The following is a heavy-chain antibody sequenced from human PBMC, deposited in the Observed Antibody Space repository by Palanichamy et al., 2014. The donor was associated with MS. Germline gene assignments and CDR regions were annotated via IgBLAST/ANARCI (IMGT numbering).Heavy chain of an antibody. CDR3: AHRVSHMPGAFDI. CDR1: GFSLSTPGVG. Sequence: QITLKESGPTLVKAKQALTLTCTYTGFSLSTPGVGVGWIRQPPGKALEWLALIFWDDDVRYSLSQRSRLSITKDTSKNQVFLTMTNMDPVDTATYFCAHRVSHMPGAFDIWGQGTLVTVSS. CDR2: IFWDDDV. J-gene: IGHJ3*02. V-gene: IGHV2-5*02. D-gene: IGHD2-2*01.